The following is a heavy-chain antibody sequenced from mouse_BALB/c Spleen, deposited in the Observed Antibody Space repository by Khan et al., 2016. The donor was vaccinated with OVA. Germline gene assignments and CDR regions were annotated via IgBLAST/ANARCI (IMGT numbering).Heavy chain of an antibody. J-gene: IGHJ2*01. CDR3: ARDQVRSYFDY. Sequence: EVELVESGGGLVQPGGSLRLSCATSGFTFTDYYMTWVRQPPGEALEWLGFIAKKADGYRTEYSASVKGRFTISRDTSQNILYLQMATLRAEDSATYYCARDQVRSYFDYWGQGTTLTVSS. CDR1: GFTFTDYY. V-gene: IGHV7-3*02. D-gene: IGHD1-3*01. CDR2: IAKKADGYRT.